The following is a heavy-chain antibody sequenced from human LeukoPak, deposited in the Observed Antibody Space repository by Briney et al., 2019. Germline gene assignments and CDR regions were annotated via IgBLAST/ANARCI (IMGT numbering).Heavy chain of an antibody. CDR3: ARGHLGLNY. D-gene: IGHD3-16*01. V-gene: IGHV3-7*01. CDR2: IKQDGSDT. Sequence: GGSLRLSCAVSGLTFSSFWMSWVRQAPGKGPDWVATIKQDGSDTYYMDSVKGRFTIPRDNAENSLHLQMSSVRADDTAVYYCARGHLGLNYWGQGTLVTVSS. J-gene: IGHJ4*02. CDR1: GLTFSSFW.